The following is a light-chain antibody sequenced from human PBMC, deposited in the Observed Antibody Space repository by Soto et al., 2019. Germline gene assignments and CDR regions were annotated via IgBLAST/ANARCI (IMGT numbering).Light chain of an antibody. J-gene: IGLJ1*01. Sequence: QSALTQPASVSGSHGQSITISCTGTSSDVGGYNYVSWYQLHPGKAPKVLIYEVSNRPSGVSNRFSGSKSGNTASLTIAGLQTEDEADYYCLSYTISSDPYVFGTGTKVTVL. V-gene: IGLV2-14*01. CDR3: LSYTISSDPYV. CDR2: EVS. CDR1: SSDVGGYNY.